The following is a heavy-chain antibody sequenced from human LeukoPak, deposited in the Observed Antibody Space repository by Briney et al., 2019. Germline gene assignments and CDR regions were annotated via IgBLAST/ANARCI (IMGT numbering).Heavy chain of an antibody. Sequence: GGSLRLSCAASGFTFSSYGMQWVRQAPGKGLEWVAVISYDGSNKYYADSVKGRFTISRDNSKNTLYLQMNSLRAEDTAVYYCAKDAEYENYSDSSGYYLYYFDYWGQGTLVTVSS. CDR2: ISYDGSNK. CDR3: AKDAEYENYSDSSGYYLYYFDY. J-gene: IGHJ4*02. CDR1: GFTFSSYG. V-gene: IGHV3-30*18. D-gene: IGHD3-22*01.